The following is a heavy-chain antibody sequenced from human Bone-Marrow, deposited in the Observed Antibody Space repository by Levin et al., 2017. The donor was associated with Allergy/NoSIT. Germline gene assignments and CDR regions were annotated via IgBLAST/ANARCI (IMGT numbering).Heavy chain of an antibody. Sequence: SQTLSLTCTVSGGSISSYYWSWIRQPAGKGLEWIGRIYTSGSTNYNPSLKSRVTMSVDTSKNQFSLKLSSVTAADTAVYYCARDRLALSEFDYWGQGTLVTVSS. CDR3: ARDRLALSEFDY. V-gene: IGHV4-4*07. J-gene: IGHJ4*02. CDR2: IYTSGST. CDR1: GGSISSYY.